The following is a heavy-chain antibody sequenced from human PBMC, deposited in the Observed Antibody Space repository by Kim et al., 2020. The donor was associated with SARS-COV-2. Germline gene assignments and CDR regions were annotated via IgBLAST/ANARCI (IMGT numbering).Heavy chain of an antibody. Sequence: NPSRKSRVTISVDTSKNRFSLKLSSVTAADTAVYYCRAYYYDSSGYPFDIWGQGTMVTVSS. D-gene: IGHD3-22*01. J-gene: IGHJ3*02. V-gene: IGHV4-4*09. CDR3: RAYYYDSSGYPFDI.